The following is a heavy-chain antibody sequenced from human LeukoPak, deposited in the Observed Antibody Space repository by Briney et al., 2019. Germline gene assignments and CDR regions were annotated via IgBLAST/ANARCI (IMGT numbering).Heavy chain of an antibody. V-gene: IGHV4-59*01. D-gene: IGHD1-1*01. CDR1: GGSISSYY. Sequence: SETLSLTCTVSGGSISSYYWSWIRQPPGKGLEWIGYIYYSGSTNYNPSLKSRVTISVDTSKNLFSLKLSSVTAADTAVYYCARRKGSTGDFDYWGQGTLVTVSS. CDR3: ARRKGSTGDFDY. J-gene: IGHJ4*02. CDR2: IYYSGST.